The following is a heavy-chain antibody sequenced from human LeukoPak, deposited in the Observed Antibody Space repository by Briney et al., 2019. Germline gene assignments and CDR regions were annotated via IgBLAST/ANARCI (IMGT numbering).Heavy chain of an antibody. CDR1: GFTFSSYE. D-gene: IGHD3-10*02. CDR3: AERGITMIGGV. J-gene: IGHJ6*04. CDR2: ISSSGSTI. V-gene: IGHV3-48*03. Sequence: GGSLRLSCAASGFTFSSYEMNWVRQAPGTGLEWVSYISSSGSTIYYADSVKGRFTISRDNAKNSLYLQMNSLRAEDTAVYYCAERGITMIGGVWGKGTTVTISS.